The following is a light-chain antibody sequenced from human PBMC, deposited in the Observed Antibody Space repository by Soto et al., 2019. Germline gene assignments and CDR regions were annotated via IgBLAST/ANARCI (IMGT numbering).Light chain of an antibody. Sequence: QSVLTQPASVSGSPGQSITISCTGTSSDVGSYNLVSWYQQHPGKAPKLMIYEGSKRPSGVSNRFSGSKSGNTASLTISGLQAEDEADYFCNSYTRTSSVVLFGGGTKLTVL. V-gene: IGLV2-14*02. CDR3: NSYTRTSSVVL. CDR1: SSDVGSYNL. J-gene: IGLJ2*01. CDR2: EGS.